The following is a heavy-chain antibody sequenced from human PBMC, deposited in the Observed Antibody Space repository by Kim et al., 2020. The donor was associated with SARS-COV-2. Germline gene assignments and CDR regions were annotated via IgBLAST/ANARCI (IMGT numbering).Heavy chain of an antibody. Sequence: SLRSRVTMSVDTSKNQFSLKLSSVTAADTAVYYCARETLRSSSWYGPLLDWGQGTLVTVSS. J-gene: IGHJ4*02. CDR3: ARETLRSSSWYGPLLD. V-gene: IGHV4-4*07. D-gene: IGHD6-13*01.